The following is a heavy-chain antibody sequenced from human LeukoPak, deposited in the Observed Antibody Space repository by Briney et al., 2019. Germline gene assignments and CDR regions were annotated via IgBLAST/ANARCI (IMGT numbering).Heavy chain of an antibody. CDR1: GFTFSSYA. J-gene: IGHJ6*02. V-gene: IGHV3-23*01. CDR3: AKDIRDFRDYYYGMDV. Sequence: GGSLGLSCAASGFTFSSYAMSWVRQAPGKGLEWVSAISGSGGSTYYADSVKGRFTISRDNSKNTLYLQMNSLRAEDTAVYYCAKDIRDFRDYYYGMDVWGQGTTVTVSS. D-gene: IGHD2/OR15-2a*01. CDR2: ISGSGGST.